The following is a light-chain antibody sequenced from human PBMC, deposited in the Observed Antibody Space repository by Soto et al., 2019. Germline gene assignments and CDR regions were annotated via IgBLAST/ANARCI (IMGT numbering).Light chain of an antibody. CDR2: DAS. J-gene: IGKJ1*01. Sequence: IQMTQSPSTLSASVGDRFTITCRASQRISNWLAGYQQKLGKAPKLLIYDASSLESGVPSRFSGSGSGTDFTLTISCLQSEDFATYYCQQYYSYPPTFGQGTKVDIK. V-gene: IGKV1-5*01. CDR1: QRISNW. CDR3: QQYYSYPPT.